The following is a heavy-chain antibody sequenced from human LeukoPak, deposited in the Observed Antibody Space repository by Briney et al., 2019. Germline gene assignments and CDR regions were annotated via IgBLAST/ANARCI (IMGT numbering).Heavy chain of an antibody. CDR1: GFTFSSYS. J-gene: IGHJ4*02. CDR3: ARHVVAVGFDY. Sequence: GGSLRLSCAASGFTFSSYSMNWVRQAPGKGLEWVSSITSSSSYIYYADSVKGRFTISRDNAKNSLYLHMNSLRAEDTAVYYCARHVVAVGFDYWGQGTLVTVSS. V-gene: IGHV3-21*01. D-gene: IGHD2-21*01. CDR2: ITSSSSYI.